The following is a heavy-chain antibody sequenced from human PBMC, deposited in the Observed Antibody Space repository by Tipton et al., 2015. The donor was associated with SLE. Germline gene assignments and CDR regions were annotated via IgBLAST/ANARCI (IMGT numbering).Heavy chain of an antibody. Sequence: TLSLTCTVSGGSISSYYWSWIRQPPGKGLEWIGYIYYSGSTNYNPSLKSRVTISVDTPKNQFSLKLSSVTAADTAVYYCARAYSSSSYYFDYWGQGTLVTVSS. D-gene: IGHD6-13*01. CDR1: GGSISSYY. CDR2: IYYSGST. J-gene: IGHJ4*02. CDR3: ARAYSSSSYYFDY. V-gene: IGHV4-59*01.